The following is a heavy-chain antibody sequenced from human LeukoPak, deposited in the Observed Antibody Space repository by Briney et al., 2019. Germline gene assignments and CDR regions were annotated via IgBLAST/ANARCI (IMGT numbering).Heavy chain of an antibody. Sequence: ASVKVSCKASGFTFTSYDIDWVRQASGQGLEWMGWMNPNNGNTGYAQKFQGRVTMTRDTSISTAYMELRGLRSEDTAVYYCVRDGEGAAISVNYWFDPWGQGTLVTVSS. CDR3: VRDGEGAAISVNYWFDP. J-gene: IGHJ5*02. V-gene: IGHV1-8*01. CDR1: GFTFTSYD. D-gene: IGHD2-2*02. CDR2: MNPNNGNT.